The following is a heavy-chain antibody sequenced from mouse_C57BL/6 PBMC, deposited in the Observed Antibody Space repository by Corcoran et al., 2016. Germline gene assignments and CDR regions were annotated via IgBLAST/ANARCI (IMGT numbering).Heavy chain of an antibody. CDR3: AYYYGSSLWYFDY. CDR2: INPNNGGT. Sequence: EVQLQQSGPELVKPGASVKISCKASGYTFTDYYMNWVKQSHGKSLEWIGDINPNNGGTSYNQKFKGKATLTVDKSSSTAYMELRSLTSEDSAVYYCAYYYGSSLWYFDYWGQGTTLTVSS. J-gene: IGHJ2*01. D-gene: IGHD1-1*01. CDR1: GYTFTDYY. V-gene: IGHV1-26*01.